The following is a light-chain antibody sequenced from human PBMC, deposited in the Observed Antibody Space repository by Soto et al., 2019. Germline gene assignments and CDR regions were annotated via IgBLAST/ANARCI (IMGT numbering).Light chain of an antibody. Sequence: QSFLTQPASVSGSPVQSITISCTGTSSDVCGYNYVSWYQQHPGKAPKLMIYEVSNRPSGVSNRFSGSKSGNTASLTISGLQAADEADYYCRSYTSSRTXLYVVGTGTKVXV. CDR1: SSDVCGYNY. V-gene: IGLV2-14*01. CDR2: EVS. J-gene: IGLJ1*01. CDR3: RSYTSSRTXLYV.